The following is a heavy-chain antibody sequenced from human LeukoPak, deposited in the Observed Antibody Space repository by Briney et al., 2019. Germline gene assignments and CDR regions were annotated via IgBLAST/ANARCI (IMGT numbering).Heavy chain of an antibody. Sequence: TSETLSLTCSVSGGSFSSCIYYWSWIRQPPGKGLEWIGYIYYSGSTYYNPSLKSRVTISVDTSKNQFSLKLSSVTAADTAVYYCARFTSRILTGYFYYFDYWGQGTLVTVSS. V-gene: IGHV4-31*03. CDR2: IYYSGST. CDR1: GGSFSSCIYY. D-gene: IGHD3-9*01. CDR3: ARFTSRILTGYFYYFDY. J-gene: IGHJ4*02.